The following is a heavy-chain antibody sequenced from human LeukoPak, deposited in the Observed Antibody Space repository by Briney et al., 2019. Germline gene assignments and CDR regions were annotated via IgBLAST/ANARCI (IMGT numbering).Heavy chain of an antibody. CDR3: AKGKEDYYYDSSGYYYLGH. V-gene: IGHV3-30*02. J-gene: IGHJ4*02. CDR2: IRYDGSDK. Sequence: GGSLRLSCAASGFTFSSYVMHWVRQAPGKGLEWVAYIRYDGSDKYYADSVKGRFTISSDNPKNTLYLQMSSLRAEDTAVYHCAKGKEDYYYDSSGYYYLGHWGQGTLVTVCS. D-gene: IGHD3-22*01. CDR1: GFTFSSYV.